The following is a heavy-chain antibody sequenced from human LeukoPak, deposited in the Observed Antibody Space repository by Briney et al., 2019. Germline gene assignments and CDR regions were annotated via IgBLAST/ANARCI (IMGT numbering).Heavy chain of an antibody. CDR3: ASYGSGRQHADY. Sequence: GGSLRLSCAASGFTFSSYSMNWVRQAPGKGLEWVSSISSSSSYINYADSVKGRFTISRDNAKNSLYLQMNSLRAEDTAVYYCASYGSGRQHADYWGQGTLATVSS. CDR2: ISSSSSYI. CDR1: GFTFSSYS. J-gene: IGHJ4*02. V-gene: IGHV3-21*01. D-gene: IGHD3-10*01.